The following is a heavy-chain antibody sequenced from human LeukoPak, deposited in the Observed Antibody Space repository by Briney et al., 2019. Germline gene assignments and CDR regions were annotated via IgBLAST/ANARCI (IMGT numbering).Heavy chain of an antibody. CDR1: GFTLSHYY. Sequence: GGSLRLSCAASGFTLSHYYMTWIRQAPGKGLEWLSCISSSGDIIYYADSVKGRFTVSRDNAENSLYLQMNSLRAEDTAMYCCARQRSEIDYWGQGPLVTVSS. D-gene: IGHD6-25*01. CDR3: ARQRSEIDY. J-gene: IGHJ4*02. CDR2: ISSSGDII. V-gene: IGHV3-11*01.